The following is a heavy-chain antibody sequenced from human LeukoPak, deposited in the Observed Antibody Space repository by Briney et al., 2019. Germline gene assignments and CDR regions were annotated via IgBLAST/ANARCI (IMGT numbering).Heavy chain of an antibody. D-gene: IGHD3-16*01. CDR1: GASISSSSRADYFF. J-gene: IGHJ5*02. CDR3: ARPLYNSWDRFDP. V-gene: IGHV4-39*01. CDR2: IDYSGHT. Sequence: SETLSLTCTVSGASISSSSRADYFFWGWIRQAPGKGLEWIGSIDYSGHTYYNPSLKTRATISVDTPKNQFSLSLRSVTAADTAVYYCARPLYNSWDRFDPWGQGTLITVS.